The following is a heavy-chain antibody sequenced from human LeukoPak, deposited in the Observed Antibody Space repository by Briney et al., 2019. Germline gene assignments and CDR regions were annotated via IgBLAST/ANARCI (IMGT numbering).Heavy chain of an antibody. V-gene: IGHV4-59*01. CDR3: ARQKFPMFHFYMDV. J-gene: IGHJ6*03. Sequence: PSQTLSLTCTVSGGSINNYYWSWIRQPPGKGLQWTGYIYSSGRTNYNPSLMSRVTISVDTSKNQFSLKLSSVTAADTAVYYCARQKFPMFHFYMDVWGKGTTVTISS. CDR2: IYSSGRT. CDR1: GGSINNYY. D-gene: IGHD3-10*02.